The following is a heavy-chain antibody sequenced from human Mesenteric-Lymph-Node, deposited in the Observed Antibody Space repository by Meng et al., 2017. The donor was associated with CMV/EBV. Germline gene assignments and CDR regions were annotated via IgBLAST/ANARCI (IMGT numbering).Heavy chain of an antibody. CDR3: ARDLKPAHCSSTSCYYYYGMDV. CDR1: GFTFSDYY. V-gene: IGHV3-11*04. D-gene: IGHD2-2*01. CDR2: ISSSGSTI. J-gene: IGHJ6*02. Sequence: GESLKISCAASGFTFSDYYMSWIRQAPGKGLEWVSYISSSGSTIYYADSVKGRFNISRDNSKNALYLQLSSLRADDTAVYYCARDLKPAHCSSTSCYYYYGMDVWGQGTTVTVSS.